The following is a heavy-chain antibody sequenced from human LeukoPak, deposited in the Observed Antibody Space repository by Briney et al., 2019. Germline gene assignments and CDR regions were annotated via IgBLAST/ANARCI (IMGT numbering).Heavy chain of an antibody. Sequence: GASVKVSCKVSGYTLTELSVHWVRQAPGKGLEWMGGFDPEDGETIYAQKFQGRVTMTEDTSTDTAYMELSSLRSEDTAVYYCATGVSYDSSSQRAFDIWGQGTMVTVSS. D-gene: IGHD3-22*01. V-gene: IGHV1-24*01. J-gene: IGHJ3*02. CDR2: FDPEDGET. CDR1: GYTLTELS. CDR3: ATGVSYDSSSQRAFDI.